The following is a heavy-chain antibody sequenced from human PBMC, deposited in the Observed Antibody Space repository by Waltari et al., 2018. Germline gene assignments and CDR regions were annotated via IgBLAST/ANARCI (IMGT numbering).Heavy chain of an antibody. J-gene: IGHJ4*02. CDR2: IIPIFGTA. Sequence: QVQLVQSGAEGTKPGSPGKVSCKASGGPLRDLAIRWGRQAPGEGLEWMGGIIPIFGTANYAQKFQGRVTITADESTSTAYMELSSLRSEDAAVYYCAWGAAVPVAPNRFDYWGQGTLVTVSS. D-gene: IGHD2-2*01. CDR3: AWGAAVPVAPNRFDY. V-gene: IGHV1-69*01. CDR1: GGPLRDLA.